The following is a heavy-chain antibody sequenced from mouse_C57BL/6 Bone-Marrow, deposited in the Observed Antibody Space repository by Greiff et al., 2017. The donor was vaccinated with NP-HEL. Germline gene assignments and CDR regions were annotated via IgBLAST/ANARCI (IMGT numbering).Heavy chain of an antibody. CDR1: GFSFNTYA. Sequence: EVNLVESGGGLVQPKGSLKLSCAASGFSFNTYAMNWVRQAPGKGLEWVARIRSKSNNYATYYADSVKDRFTISRDDSESMLYLQMNNLKTEDTAMYYCVRHCTTVVDAMDYWGQGTSVTVSS. CDR2: IRSKSNNYAT. V-gene: IGHV10-1*01. J-gene: IGHJ4*01. D-gene: IGHD1-1*01. CDR3: VRHCTTVVDAMDY.